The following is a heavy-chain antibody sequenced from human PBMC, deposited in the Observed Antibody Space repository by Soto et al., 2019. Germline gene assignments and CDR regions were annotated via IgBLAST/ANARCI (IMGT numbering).Heavy chain of an antibody. J-gene: IGHJ3*01. CDR3: AKDVCSGSTTSSYTRLEF. Sequence: VGSLRLSCASSVFTFDDYAMHCVRQSPGKCLEWVSLISWDGGRTYYADSVRGRFIVSRDSSKTSLYLQMSSLRVEDTALYYCAKDVCSGSTTSSYTRLEFWGQGARVNVS. V-gene: IGHV3-43D*04. CDR1: VFTFDDYA. CDR2: ISWDGGRT. D-gene: IGHD2-2*02.